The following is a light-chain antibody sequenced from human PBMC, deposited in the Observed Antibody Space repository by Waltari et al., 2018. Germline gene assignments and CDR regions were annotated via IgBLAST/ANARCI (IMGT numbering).Light chain of an antibody. Sequence: QSALTQPASVSGSPGQSITLSCTGTSNDIGTYDLVSWYQPRPGEAPKLLMYGATKRPSGVSKRFSGSKSGNTASLTISGLQTEDEADYYCFSFVAANSLVFGPGTMVTVL. CDR3: FSFVAANSLV. CDR1: SNDIGTYDL. CDR2: GAT. J-gene: IGLJ1*01. V-gene: IGLV2-23*01.